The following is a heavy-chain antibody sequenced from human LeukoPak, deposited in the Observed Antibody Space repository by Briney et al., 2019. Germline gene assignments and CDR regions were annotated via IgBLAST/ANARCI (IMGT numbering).Heavy chain of an antibody. Sequence: GGSLRLSCAASGFTFSNYWMSWVRQAPGKGLEWVANIKQDGSETYYVDSVKGRFTISRDNAKNSLYLQMNSLRAEDTAVYYCARVATMVRVPLDALDIWGQGTMVSVSS. CDR1: GFTFSNYW. V-gene: IGHV3-7*02. CDR2: IKQDGSET. J-gene: IGHJ3*02. D-gene: IGHD3-10*01. CDR3: ARVATMVRVPLDALDI.